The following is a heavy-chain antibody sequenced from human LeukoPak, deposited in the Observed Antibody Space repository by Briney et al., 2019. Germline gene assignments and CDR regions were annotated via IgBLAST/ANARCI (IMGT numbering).Heavy chain of an antibody. Sequence: SENLSFTCTVSGGSISSYYWSWFRQPPGKGLEWFGYIYYSGSTNYNPSLKSRVTISVAPSKNQCSLKLSSVTAADTAVYYCARVGSSWYDYWGQGTLVTVSS. CDR2: IYYSGST. D-gene: IGHD6-13*01. V-gene: IGHV4-59*01. CDR1: GGSISSYY. J-gene: IGHJ4*02. CDR3: ARVGSSWYDY.